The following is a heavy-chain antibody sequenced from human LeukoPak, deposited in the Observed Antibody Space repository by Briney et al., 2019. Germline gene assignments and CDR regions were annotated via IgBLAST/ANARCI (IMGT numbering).Heavy chain of an antibody. Sequence: GGTLRLSCATSGFSFSSYGMSWVRQAPGKGLEWVSSISGLSGRTYYADSVRGRFTISRDNSKSTLSLQMNSLRAEDTAIYYCATYRQVLLPFESWGQGTLVTVSS. J-gene: IGHJ4*02. CDR3: ATYRQVLLPFES. CDR2: ISGLSGRT. V-gene: IGHV3-23*01. D-gene: IGHD2-8*02. CDR1: GFSFSSYG.